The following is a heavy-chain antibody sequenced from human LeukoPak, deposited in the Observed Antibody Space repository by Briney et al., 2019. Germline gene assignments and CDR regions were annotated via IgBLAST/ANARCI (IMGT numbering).Heavy chain of an antibody. J-gene: IGHJ4*02. CDR1: GGSFSDYY. V-gene: IGHV4-34*01. D-gene: IGHD3-22*01. CDR2: INHSGST. Sequence: SETLSLTCAVYGGSFSDYYWSWIRQPPGKGLEWIGEINHSGSTNYNPSLKSRVTISVDTSKNQFSLKLSSVTAADTAVYYCARAGAYYYDSSGYYSGNFDYWGQGTLVTVSS. CDR3: ARAGAYYYDSSGYYSGNFDY.